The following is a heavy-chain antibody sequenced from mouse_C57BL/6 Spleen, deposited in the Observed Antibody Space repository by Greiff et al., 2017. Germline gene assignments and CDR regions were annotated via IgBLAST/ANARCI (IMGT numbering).Heavy chain of an antibody. CDR2: IYPGGGYT. V-gene: IGHV1-63*01. J-gene: IGHJ2*01. Sequence: QVQLKQSGAELVRPGTSVKMSCKASGYTFTNYWIGWAKQRPGHGLEWIGDIYPGGGYTNNNEQFTGMATLTADKSSSTSYMQFSSLTAENSAIYYCARAFSYWGQGTTLTVSS. CDR3: ARAFSY. CDR1: GYTFTNYW.